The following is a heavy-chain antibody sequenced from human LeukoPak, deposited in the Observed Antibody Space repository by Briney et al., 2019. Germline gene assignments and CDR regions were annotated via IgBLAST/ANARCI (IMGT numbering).Heavy chain of an antibody. J-gene: IGHJ4*02. CDR2: IYYSGST. D-gene: IGHD3-10*01. V-gene: IGHV4-39*07. Sequence: SETLSLTCTVSGGSISSSSYYWGWIRQPPGKGLEWIGSIYYSGSTNYNPSLKSRVTISVDTSKNQFSLKLSSVTAADTAVYYCASNSFDYYGSGSYSVDYWGQGTLVTVSS. CDR1: GGSISSSSYY. CDR3: ASNSFDYYGSGSYSVDY.